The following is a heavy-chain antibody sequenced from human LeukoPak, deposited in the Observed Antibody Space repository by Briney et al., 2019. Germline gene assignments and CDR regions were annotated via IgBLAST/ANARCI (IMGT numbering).Heavy chain of an antibody. CDR2: INPNSGGT. CDR1: GGTFSSYA. Sequence: GAPVKVSCKASGGTFSSYAISWVRQAPGQGLEWMGWINPNSGGTNYAQKFQGRVTMTRDTSISTAYMGLSRLRSDDTAVYYCARGPGITGTILGWGQGTLVTVSS. CDR3: ARGPGITGTILG. V-gene: IGHV1-2*02. J-gene: IGHJ4*02. D-gene: IGHD1-7*01.